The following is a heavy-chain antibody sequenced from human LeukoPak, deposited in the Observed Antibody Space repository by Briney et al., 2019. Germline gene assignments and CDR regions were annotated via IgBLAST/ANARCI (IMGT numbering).Heavy chain of an antibody. J-gene: IGHJ4*02. CDR1: GFPFGDYA. CDR2: NSRDGGTT. D-gene: IGHD3-10*01. Sequence: PGGSLRLSCATSGFPFGDYAFHWVRQVPGKGLEWVCSNSRDGGTTSYGESVRGRFTISRDNNKNSLFLYMNSLRSEDSALYFCAKEFSGSYENWGQGALVTVSS. V-gene: IGHV3-43*02. CDR3: AKEFSGSYEN.